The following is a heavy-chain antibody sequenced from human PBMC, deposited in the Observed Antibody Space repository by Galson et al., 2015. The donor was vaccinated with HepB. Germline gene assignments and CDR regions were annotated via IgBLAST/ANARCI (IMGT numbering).Heavy chain of an antibody. CDR3: AKTLDRITMVRGVIFLFDY. CDR1: GFTFSSYA. CDR2: ISGSGGST. Sequence: SLRLSCAASGFTFSSYAMSWVRQAPGKGLEWASAISGSGGSTYYADSVKGRFTISRDNSKNTLYLQMNSLRAEDTAVYYCAKTLDRITMVRGVIFLFDYWGQGTLVTVSS. V-gene: IGHV3-23*01. J-gene: IGHJ4*02. D-gene: IGHD3-10*01.